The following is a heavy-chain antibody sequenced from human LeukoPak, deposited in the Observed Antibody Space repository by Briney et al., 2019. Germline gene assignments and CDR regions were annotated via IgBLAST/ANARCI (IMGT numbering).Heavy chain of an antibody. CDR1: GFTFNSYG. J-gene: IGHJ6*03. D-gene: IGHD6-6*01. CDR2: IRYDGSNK. CDR3: AKEAGRSIAGNYYYIDV. V-gene: IGHV3-30*02. Sequence: GGSLRLSCAESGFTFNSYGIHWVRQAPGKGLEWVAFIRYDGSNKYYADSVKGRFTISRDNSKNTLYLQMNSLRAEDTAVYYCAKEAGRSIAGNYYYIDVWGRGTTVTVSS.